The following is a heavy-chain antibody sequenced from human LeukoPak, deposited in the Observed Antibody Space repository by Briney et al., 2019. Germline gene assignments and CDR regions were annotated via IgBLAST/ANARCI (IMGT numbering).Heavy chain of an antibody. CDR3: ARSGYTSGTGKFDN. D-gene: IGHD6-19*01. Sequence: GGSLRLSCVASGFTFSSFGMTWVRQTPGNGLEWVSSISGGSDNTYYADSVKGRSTTSRDNSKNTLYLQMDSLIAEDTAIYYCARSGYTSGTGKFDNWGQGTLVTVSS. V-gene: IGHV3-23*01. CDR2: ISGGSDNT. CDR1: GFTFSSFG. J-gene: IGHJ4*02.